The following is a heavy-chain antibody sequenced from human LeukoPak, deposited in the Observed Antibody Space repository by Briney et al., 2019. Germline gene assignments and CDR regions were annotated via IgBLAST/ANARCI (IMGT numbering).Heavy chain of an antibody. CDR2: ISYCGSH. V-gene: IGHV4-59*01. Sequence: AETLSPICSVSGVSLSSYFWIWMRQPPGKGLEWIGSISYCGSHNLNPSLKSRVTISVDTSKNQFSPKLSSVTAADTAVYYCAREGTAGTNLNWFDPWGQGTLVTVSS. J-gene: IGHJ5*02. CDR3: AREGTAGTNLNWFDP. D-gene: IGHD1-1*01. CDR1: GVSLSSYF.